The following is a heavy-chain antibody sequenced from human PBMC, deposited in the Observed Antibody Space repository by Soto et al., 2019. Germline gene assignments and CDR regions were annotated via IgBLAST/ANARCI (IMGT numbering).Heavy chain of an antibody. CDR2: FDPEDGET. CDR1: GGTFSSYA. D-gene: IGHD3-3*01. Sequence: ASVKVSCKASGGTFSSYAISWVRQAPGQGLEWMGGFDPEDGETIYAQKFQGRVTMTEDTSTDTAYMELSSLRSEDTAVYYCATVLNFWSGYRPYYGMDVWGQGTTVTVSS. J-gene: IGHJ6*02. CDR3: ATVLNFWSGYRPYYGMDV. V-gene: IGHV1-24*01.